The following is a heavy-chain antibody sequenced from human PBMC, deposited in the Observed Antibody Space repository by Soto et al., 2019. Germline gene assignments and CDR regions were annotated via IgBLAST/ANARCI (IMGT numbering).Heavy chain of an antibody. V-gene: IGHV1-69*13. J-gene: IGHJ6*02. CDR3: ARDAAAVPTEILNPSHYYYGMDV. Sequence: SVKVSCKASGGTFSSYAISWVRQAPGQGLEWMGGIIPIFGTANYAQKFQGRVTITADESTSTAYMELSSLRSEDTAVYYCARDAAAVPTEILNPSHYYYGMDVWGQGTTVTVSS. CDR2: IIPIFGTA. D-gene: IGHD6-13*01. CDR1: GGTFSSYA.